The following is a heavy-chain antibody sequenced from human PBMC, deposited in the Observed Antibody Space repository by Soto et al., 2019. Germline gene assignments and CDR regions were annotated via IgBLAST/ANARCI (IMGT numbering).Heavy chain of an antibody. CDR2: IYYSGST. CDR3: ARGLLYDFWSGYSAPKYYFDY. V-gene: IGHV4-31*03. J-gene: IGHJ4*02. D-gene: IGHD3-3*01. CDR1: GGSISSGGYY. Sequence: QVQLQESGPGLVKPSQTLSLTCTVSGGSISSGGYYWSWIRQHPGKGLEWIGYIYYSGSTYYNPSLKSRVTISVDTSKNQFSLKLSSVTAADTAVYYCARGLLYDFWSGYSAPKYYFDYWGQGTLVTVSS.